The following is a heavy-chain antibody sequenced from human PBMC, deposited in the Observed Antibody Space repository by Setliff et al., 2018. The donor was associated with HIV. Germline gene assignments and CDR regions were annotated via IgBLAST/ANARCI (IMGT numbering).Heavy chain of an antibody. CDR1: GYTFTGYY. Sequence: ASVKVSCKASGYTFTGYYMHWVRQAPGQGLEWMAWISPSNGDTTIPQRFRGRVTMTRDTSINTAYLELSGLRSDDTAVYFCARDLTEVTSTSRRYYYYTAVWGKGTTVTVSS. CDR3: ARDLTEVTSTSRRYYYYTAV. D-gene: IGHD4-17*01. CDR2: ISPSNGDT. J-gene: IGHJ6*03. V-gene: IGHV1-2*02.